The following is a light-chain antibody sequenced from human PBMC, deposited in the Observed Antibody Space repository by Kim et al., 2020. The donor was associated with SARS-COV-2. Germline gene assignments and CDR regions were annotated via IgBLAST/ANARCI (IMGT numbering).Light chain of an antibody. CDR2: GKN. J-gene: IGLJ2*01. Sequence: ALRQTVRITCQRDSRRSYYASWYQQKPGHAPVLVIYGKNNRPSGIPDRFSGSSSGNTASLTITEAQAEDEADYYCNSRDSSGNPVVFGGGTKLTVL. CDR3: NSRDSSGNPVV. CDR1: SRRSYY. V-gene: IGLV3-19*01.